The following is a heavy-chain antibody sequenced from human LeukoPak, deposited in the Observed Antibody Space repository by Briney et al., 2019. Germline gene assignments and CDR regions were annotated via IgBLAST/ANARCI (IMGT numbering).Heavy chain of an antibody. CDR1: GGSMRSFS. CDR2: INHSGTT. CDR3: ARVYRELVSVMTVDYYYYYYMDV. D-gene: IGHD2-21*02. Sequence: SETLSLTCSVSGGSMRSFSWTWIRQPPGKGLEWIGHINHSGTTDYNPSLKSRVTISLVTSEKQFSLRLTSVTAADTAVYFCARVYRELVSVMTVDYYYYYYMDVWGKGTAVTVSS. J-gene: IGHJ6*03. V-gene: IGHV4-59*01.